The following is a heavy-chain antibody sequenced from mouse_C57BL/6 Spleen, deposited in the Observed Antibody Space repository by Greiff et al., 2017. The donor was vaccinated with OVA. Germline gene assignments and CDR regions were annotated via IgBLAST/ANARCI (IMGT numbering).Heavy chain of an antibody. CDR1: GYTFTSYW. J-gene: IGHJ2*01. CDR3: ARRGSSYDYFDY. CDR2: IYPGSGST. D-gene: IGHD1-1*01. V-gene: IGHV1-55*01. Sequence: QVQLKQPGAELVKPGASVKMSCKASGYTFTSYWITWVKQRPGQGLEWIGDIYPGSGSTNYNEKFKSKATLTVDTSSSTAYMQLSSLTSEDSAVYYCARRGSSYDYFDYWGQGTTLTVSS.